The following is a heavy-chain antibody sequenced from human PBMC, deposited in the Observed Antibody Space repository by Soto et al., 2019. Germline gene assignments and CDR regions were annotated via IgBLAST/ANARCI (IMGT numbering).Heavy chain of an antibody. CDR3: AAGAYCGGDCYRGSDY. CDR2: ISGSGGST. J-gene: IGHJ4*02. V-gene: IGHV3-23*01. Sequence: EVQLLESGGGLVQPGGSLRLSCAASGFTFSSYAMSWVRQAPGKGLEWVSAISGSGGSTYYADSVKGRFTISRDNSKNTLYLQMNSLRAEDTAVYYCAAGAYCGGDCYRGSDYWGQGTLVTVSS. CDR1: GFTFSSYA. D-gene: IGHD2-21*02.